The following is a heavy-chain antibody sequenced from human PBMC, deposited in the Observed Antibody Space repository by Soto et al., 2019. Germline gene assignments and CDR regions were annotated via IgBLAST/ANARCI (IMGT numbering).Heavy chain of an antibody. CDR3: ARSRGEDSSAPGAWFDP. J-gene: IGHJ5*02. V-gene: IGHV1-46*01. Sequence: ASVKVSCKASGYTFTSYYMHWVRQAPGQGLEWMGIINPSGGSTSYAQKFQGRVTMTRDTSTSTVYMELSSLRSEDTAVYYCARSRGEDSSAPGAWFDPWGQGTLVTV. D-gene: IGHD6-6*01. CDR2: INPSGGST. CDR1: GYTFTSYY.